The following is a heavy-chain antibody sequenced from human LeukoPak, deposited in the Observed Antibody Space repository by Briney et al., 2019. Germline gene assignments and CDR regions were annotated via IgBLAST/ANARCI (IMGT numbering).Heavy chain of an antibody. V-gene: IGHV3-33*01. CDR3: ARGTTGTPRASDY. Sequence: GGSLRLSCAGSGFTFGGYGMHWFRQTPGKGLEWVTVIAYDGSRAFYADSVKGRFTISRDNAKNSLYLQMNSLRAEDTAVYYCARGTTGTPRASDYWGQGTLVTVSS. J-gene: IGHJ4*02. CDR1: GFTFGGYG. D-gene: IGHD1-1*01. CDR2: IAYDGSRA.